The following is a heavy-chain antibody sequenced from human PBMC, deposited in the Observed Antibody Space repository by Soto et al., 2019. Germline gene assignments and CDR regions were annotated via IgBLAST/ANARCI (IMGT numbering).Heavy chain of an antibody. CDR1: GYTFTSYD. CDR2: MNPNSGNT. CDR3: ARRSSSYRNDY. J-gene: IGHJ4*02. V-gene: IGHV1-8*01. D-gene: IGHD3-22*01. Sequence: QVQLVQSGAEVKKPGASVKVSCKASGYTFTSYDINWVRQATGQGLEWMGWMNPNSGNTGYAQKFQGIVTMPRNTSLSTAYMELSSLRSEDTAMYYCARRSSSYRNDYWGQGTLVTVSS.